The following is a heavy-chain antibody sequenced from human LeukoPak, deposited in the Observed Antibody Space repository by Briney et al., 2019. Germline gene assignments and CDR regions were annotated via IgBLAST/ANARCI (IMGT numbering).Heavy chain of an antibody. V-gene: IGHV1-8*03. Sequence: ASVKVSCKASRYTFTSYDIDWVRQATGQGLEWMGWRNPNSGNTGYAQKFQGRVTITRNTSISTAYMEPSSLRSEDTAVYYCARPLYYDILTGYYDAFDIWGQGTMVTVSS. D-gene: IGHD3-9*01. CDR1: RYTFTSYD. CDR2: RNPNSGNT. CDR3: ARPLYYDILTGYYDAFDI. J-gene: IGHJ3*02.